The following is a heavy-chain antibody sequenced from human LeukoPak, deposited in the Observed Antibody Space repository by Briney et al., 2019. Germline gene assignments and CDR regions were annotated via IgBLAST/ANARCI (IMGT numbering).Heavy chain of an antibody. D-gene: IGHD6-13*01. Sequence: GESLKISCKGSGYRFTNYWIAWVRQMPGKGLEWMGIIYPGYSDTRYSPPFQGQVTISADKSTSTAYLQWSSLKASDSAMYYCARLATYSSTWYVNWFDPWGQGTMVTVSS. CDR1: GYRFTNYW. CDR2: IYPGYSDT. J-gene: IGHJ5*02. CDR3: ARLATYSSTWYVNWFDP. V-gene: IGHV5-51*01.